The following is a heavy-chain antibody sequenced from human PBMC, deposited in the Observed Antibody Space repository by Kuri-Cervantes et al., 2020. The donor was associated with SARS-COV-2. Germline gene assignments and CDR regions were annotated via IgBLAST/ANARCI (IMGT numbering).Heavy chain of an antibody. V-gene: IGHV3-30-3*01. CDR1: GFTFSSYA. J-gene: IGHJ5*02. Sequence: LTCEASGFTFSSYAIHWVRQAPGKGLEWVAVISYVGSNKYYAESVKGRFTISRDNSKNTLYLQMNSLRAEDTAVYYCARDSKTITMIVVVPPMLDPWGQGTLVTVSS. D-gene: IGHD3-22*01. CDR3: ARDSKTITMIVVVPPMLDP. CDR2: ISYVGSNK.